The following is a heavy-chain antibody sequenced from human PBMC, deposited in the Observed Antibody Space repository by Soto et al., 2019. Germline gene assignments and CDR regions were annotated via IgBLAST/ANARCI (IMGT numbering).Heavy chain of an antibody. CDR2: IDASGST. J-gene: IGHJ4*02. D-gene: IGHD3-3*01. Sequence: QGHLQESGPGLVRPSETLSLTCSVSGGSISTYYCNWIRQPAGKGLEWIGRIDASGSTNYNPSLKSRVTMSADTSKNQFSLKLSSVTAADTALYYCARGGHDFWSGPFDYWGQGTPVNVTS. V-gene: IGHV4-4*07. CDR3: ARGGHDFWSGPFDY. CDR1: GGSISTYY.